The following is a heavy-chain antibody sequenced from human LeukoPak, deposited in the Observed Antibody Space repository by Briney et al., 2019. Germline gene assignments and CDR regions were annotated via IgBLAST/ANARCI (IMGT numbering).Heavy chain of an antibody. CDR3: AKVQDGSSWYEYFQH. V-gene: IGHV3-21*01. Sequence: GGSLRLSCAASGFTFSTYSMNWVRQAPGKGLEWVSSISSSSTYIYYADSVKGRFTISRDNAKNSLFLQMNSLRAEDTAVYYCAKVQDGSSWYEYFQHWGQGTLVTVSS. CDR1: GFTFSTYS. D-gene: IGHD6-13*01. CDR2: ISSSSTYI. J-gene: IGHJ1*01.